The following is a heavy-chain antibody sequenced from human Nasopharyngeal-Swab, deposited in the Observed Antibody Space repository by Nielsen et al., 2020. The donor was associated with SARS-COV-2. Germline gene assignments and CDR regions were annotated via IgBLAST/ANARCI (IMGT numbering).Heavy chain of an antibody. CDR2: IKSKTDGGTT. J-gene: IGHJ6*03. D-gene: IGHD6-13*01. CDR3: TTDLAAAGDYYYYYMDV. Sequence: GGSLRLSCAASGFTFSNAWMSWVRQAPGKGLEWVGRIKSKTDGGTTDYAAPVKGRFTISRDGSKNTLYLQMNSLKTEDTAVYYCTTDLAAAGDYYYYYMDVWGKGTTVTVSS. CDR1: GFTFSNAW. V-gene: IGHV3-15*01.